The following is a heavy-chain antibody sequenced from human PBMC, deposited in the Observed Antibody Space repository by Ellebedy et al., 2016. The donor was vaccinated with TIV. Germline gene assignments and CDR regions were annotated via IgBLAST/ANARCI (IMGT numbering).Heavy chain of an antibody. CDR1: GFTFSSYW. Sequence: GESLKISXAASGFTFSSYWMSWVRQAPGKGLEWVANIKQDGSEKYYVDSVKGRFTISRDNAKNSLYLQMNSLRAEDTAVYYCAKAVYYGSGSPLDYWGQGTLVTVSS. V-gene: IGHV3-7*02. D-gene: IGHD3-10*01. J-gene: IGHJ4*02. CDR2: IKQDGSEK. CDR3: AKAVYYGSGSPLDY.